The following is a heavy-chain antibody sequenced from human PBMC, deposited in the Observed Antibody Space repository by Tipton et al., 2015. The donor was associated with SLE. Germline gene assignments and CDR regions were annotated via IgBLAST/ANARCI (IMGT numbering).Heavy chain of an antibody. V-gene: IGHV1-18*01. D-gene: IGHD3-3*01. CDR2: ISAYSGNT. CDR3: ARSGVRAVPRRTYYVFLCGSIRCYYYGMDV. CDR1: GYTFTSYG. Sequence: QSGPEVKKPGASVKVSCKASGYTFTSYGISWVRQAPGQGLEWMGWISAYSGNTNCAQKLQGRVTMTTDTSTSTAYMELRSLRSDDTAVYYCARSGVRAVPRRTYYVFLCGSIRCYYYGMDVWGKGTTVTVSS. J-gene: IGHJ6*04.